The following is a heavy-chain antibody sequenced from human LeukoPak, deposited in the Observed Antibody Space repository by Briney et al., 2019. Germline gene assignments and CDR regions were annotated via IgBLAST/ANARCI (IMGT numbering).Heavy chain of an antibody. D-gene: IGHD1-26*01. V-gene: IGHV4-4*09. CDR3: ARSWGSGSYFAFDY. CDR2: IYTSGST. CDR1: GGSISSYY. J-gene: IGHJ4*02. Sequence: SETLSLTCTVSGGSISSYYWSWIRQPPGKGLEWIGYIYTSGSTNYNPSLKSRVTISVDTSKNQFSLKLSSVTAADTAVYYCARSWGSGSYFAFDYWGQGTLATVSS.